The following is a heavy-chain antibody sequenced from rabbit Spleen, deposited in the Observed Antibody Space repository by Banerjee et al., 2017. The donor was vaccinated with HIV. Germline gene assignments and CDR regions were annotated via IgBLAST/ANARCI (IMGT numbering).Heavy chain of an antibody. CDR1: GFSFGSIYW. CDR2: IDTNDGDT. V-gene: IGHV1S45*01. J-gene: IGHJ3*01. D-gene: IGHD7-1*01. Sequence: QERLEGYGGSLVKSEGYLTLTCKASGFSFGSIYWICWVRQAPGKGLEWIACIDTNDGDTDYANWPKGRFTISKTSSTTVTLQMTSLTAADTATYFCARFYAGYGDFGYAAMWGQGTLVPVS. CDR3: ARFYAGYGDFGYAAM.